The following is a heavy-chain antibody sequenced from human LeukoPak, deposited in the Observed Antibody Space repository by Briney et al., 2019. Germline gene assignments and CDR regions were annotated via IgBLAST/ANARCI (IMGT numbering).Heavy chain of an antibody. V-gene: IGHV3-33*01. J-gene: IGHJ4*02. Sequence: GGSLRLSCAASGFTFSSYGMPWVRQAPGKGLEWVAVIWYDGSNKYYADSVKGRFTISRDNSKNTLYLQMNSLRAEDTAVYYCARDGLLWFGELEPFDYWGQGTLVTVSS. D-gene: IGHD3-10*01. CDR3: ARDGLLWFGELEPFDY. CDR2: IWYDGSNK. CDR1: GFTFSSYG.